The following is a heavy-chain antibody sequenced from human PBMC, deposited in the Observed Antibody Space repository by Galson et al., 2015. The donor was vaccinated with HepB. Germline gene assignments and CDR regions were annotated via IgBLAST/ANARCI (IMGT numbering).Heavy chain of an antibody. CDR1: GDSIASTYHY. CDR3: ARDGLSHYYDFWRGFYQFYFDN. CDR2: IYKSGTT. D-gene: IGHD3-3*01. V-gene: IGHV4-39*07. J-gene: IGHJ4*02. Sequence: ETLSLTCSVSGDSIASTYHYWGWIRQPPGKGLEWIGSIYKSGTTYYSSSLESRVAISVDTSNNQFSLKLTSVTAADTAVYFCARDGLSHYYDFWRGFYQFYFDNWGQGILVTVST.